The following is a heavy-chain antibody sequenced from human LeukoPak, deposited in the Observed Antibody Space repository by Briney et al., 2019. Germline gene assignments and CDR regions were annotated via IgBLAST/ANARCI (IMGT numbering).Heavy chain of an antibody. J-gene: IGHJ3*02. CDR1: GFMFSKSW. CDR3: AREVAIFGVVITIPPLPGLFDI. CDR2: IYNDGSTT. D-gene: IGHD3-3*01. Sequence: GGSLRLSCAASGFMFSKSWMHWVRQAPGKGLVWVARIYNDGSTTNYADSVKGRFTISRDNAANTLFLQMSSLRAEDTAVYYCAREVAIFGVVITIPPLPGLFDIWGQGTMVSVSS. V-gene: IGHV3-74*01.